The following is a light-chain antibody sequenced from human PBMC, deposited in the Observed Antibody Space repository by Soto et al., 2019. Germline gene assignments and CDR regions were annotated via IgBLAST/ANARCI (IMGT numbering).Light chain of an antibody. CDR1: SSDVGSYNI. Sequence: QSPLTQPASVSGSPGQSITISCTGTSSDVGSYNIVSWYQQHPGKAPKLMIYEGSKRPSGVSNRFSGSKSGNTASLTISGLQAEDEADYYCCSYAGSSTLVVFGGGTKLTVL. V-gene: IGLV2-23*01. J-gene: IGLJ3*02. CDR3: CSYAGSSTLVV. CDR2: EGS.